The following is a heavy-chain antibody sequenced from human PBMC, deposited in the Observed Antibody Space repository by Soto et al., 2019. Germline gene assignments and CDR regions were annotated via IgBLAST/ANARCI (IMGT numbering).Heavy chain of an antibody. V-gene: IGHV4-59*01. CDR2: IYHSGRT. J-gene: IGHJ5*02. CDR3: ARSKYNNSWGRYCFDT. Sequence: PSETLSLTCSVSGGSISDYYWSWIRQPPGQGLEWIGYIYHSGRTNYNPSLRNRVTISMYTSKTQFSMKLSSVTAADTAVYFCARSKYNNSWGRYCFDTWGQGTLVTVSS. CDR1: GGSISDYY. D-gene: IGHD3-16*01.